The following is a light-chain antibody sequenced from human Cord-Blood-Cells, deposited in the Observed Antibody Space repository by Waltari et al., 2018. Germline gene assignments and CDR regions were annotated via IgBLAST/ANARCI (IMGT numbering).Light chain of an antibody. CDR2: WAS. J-gene: IGKJ4*01. Sequence: DIVMTQSPDSLAVSLGERATINCKSSQSVLYSSKNKNYLAWYQQKPGQPPKLLIYWASTRESGVRDRFSGSGSGTDFTLTISSLQAEDVAVYYCQQYYSTPLTFGGGTKVEIK. CDR1: QSVLYSSKNKNY. CDR3: QQYYSTPLT. V-gene: IGKV4-1*01.